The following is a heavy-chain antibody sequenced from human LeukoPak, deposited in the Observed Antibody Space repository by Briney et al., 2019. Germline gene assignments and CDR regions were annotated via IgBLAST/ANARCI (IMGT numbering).Heavy chain of an antibody. Sequence: AASVKVSCKVSGYTLTELSMHWVRQAPGKGLEWMGGFDPEDGETIYAQKFQGRVTITRDTSASTAYMELSSLRSEDTAVYYCARGTGGYGNWGQGTLVTVSS. CDR1: GYTLTELS. CDR3: ARGTGGYGN. D-gene: IGHD5-12*01. J-gene: IGHJ4*02. V-gene: IGHV1-24*01. CDR2: FDPEDGET.